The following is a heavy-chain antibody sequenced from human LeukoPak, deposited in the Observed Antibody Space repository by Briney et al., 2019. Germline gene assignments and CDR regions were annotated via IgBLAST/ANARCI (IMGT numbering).Heavy chain of an antibody. CDR1: GFTFSSYA. D-gene: IGHD3-3*01. CDR3: AKELYYDFWSGYYKELLGGDFDY. J-gene: IGHJ4*02. CDR2: IGGSGSST. Sequence: GGSLRLSCAASGFTFSSYAMSWVPQAPGKGLEWVSAIGGSGSSTYYADSVKGRFTISRDNSKNTLYLQMNSLRAEDTAVYYCAKELYYDFWSGYYKELLGGDFDYWGQGTLVTVSS. V-gene: IGHV3-23*01.